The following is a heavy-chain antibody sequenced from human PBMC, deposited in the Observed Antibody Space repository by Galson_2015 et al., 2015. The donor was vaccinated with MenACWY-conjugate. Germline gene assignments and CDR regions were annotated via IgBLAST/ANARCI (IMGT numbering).Heavy chain of an antibody. D-gene: IGHD6-19*01. J-gene: IGHJ4*02. V-gene: IGHV1-3*01. CDR1: GSTFTSYV. CDR2: ISGGNGNT. Sequence: SVKVSCKASGSTFTSYVMHWVRQAPGQGLEWMGWISGGNGNTKYSEKFQGRVTITRDTSASTAYMELSSLRSEDTAVYYCARAGWLDYWGQGTLVTVSS. CDR3: ARAGWLDY.